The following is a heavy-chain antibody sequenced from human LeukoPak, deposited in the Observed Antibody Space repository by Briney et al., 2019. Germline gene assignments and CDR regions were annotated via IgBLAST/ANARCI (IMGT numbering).Heavy chain of an antibody. CDR2: INNDGSDT. CDR1: GFTFKLYW. D-gene: IGHD3-22*01. V-gene: IGHV3-74*01. CDR3: VRGGPSTWF. J-gene: IGHJ4*02. Sequence: GGSLRLSCAASGFTFKLYWMHWVRQVPGEGPVWVARINNDGSDTVYADSVKGRFTISRDDAKNMLFLQMNSLRGEDTAVYHCVRGGPSTWFWGQGTLVTVSS.